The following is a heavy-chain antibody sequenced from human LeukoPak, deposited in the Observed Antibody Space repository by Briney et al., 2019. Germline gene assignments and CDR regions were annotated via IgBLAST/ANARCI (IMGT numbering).Heavy chain of an antibody. CDR1: GFTFDDYA. D-gene: IGHD5-12*01. CDR2: ISWNSGSI. CDR3: AKFGDIVATIGVDYYYGMDV. Sequence: GRSLRLSCAASGFTFDDYAMHWVRQAPGKGLEWVSGISWNSGSIGYADSVKGRFTISRDNAKNSLYLQMNSLRAEDTALYYCAKFGDIVATIGVDYYYGMDVWGQGTTVTVSS. V-gene: IGHV3-9*01. J-gene: IGHJ6*02.